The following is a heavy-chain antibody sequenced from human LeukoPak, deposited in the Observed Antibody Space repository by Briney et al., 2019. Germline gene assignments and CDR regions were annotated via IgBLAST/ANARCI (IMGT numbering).Heavy chain of an antibody. Sequence: SETLSLTCTVSGGSISSYYCSWIRQPPGKGLEWIGYMYNSGSTNYNPSLKSRVTISVDTSKNQFSLKLSSVTAADTALYYCALAARRSASFDYWGQGTLVTVSS. CDR2: MYNSGST. D-gene: IGHD6-6*01. V-gene: IGHV4-59*01. CDR1: GGSISSYY. CDR3: ALAARRSASFDY. J-gene: IGHJ4*02.